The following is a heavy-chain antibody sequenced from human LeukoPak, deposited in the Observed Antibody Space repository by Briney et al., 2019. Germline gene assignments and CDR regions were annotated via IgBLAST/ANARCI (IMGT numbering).Heavy chain of an antibody. D-gene: IGHD3-22*01. Sequence: GGSLRLSCAASNFTFSSYSMNWFRQAPGKGLEWVASITSRSTYIFYANSLKGRFTVSRDNAENSLSLQMNSLRAEDTGVYYCAKGGVVSAFNHWGRGTLVTVSS. J-gene: IGHJ4*01. CDR2: ITSRSTYI. CDR1: NFTFSSYS. CDR3: AKGGVVSAFNH. V-gene: IGHV3-21*01.